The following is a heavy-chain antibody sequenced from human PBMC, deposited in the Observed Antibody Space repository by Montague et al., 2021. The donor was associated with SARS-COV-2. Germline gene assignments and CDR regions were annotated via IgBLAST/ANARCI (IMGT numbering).Heavy chain of an antibody. CDR2: IYYSGST. CDR3: ARVAPYTDDYYFDY. CDR1: GGSISNSSYY. J-gene: IGHJ4*02. D-gene: IGHD3-16*01. V-gene: IGHV4-39*01. Sequence: SETLSLTCTVSGGSISNSSYYWGWIRQPPGKGLEWIGSIYYSGSTYYNPSLKSRVTISVDTSKNQFSLKLSSVTAADTAVYYCARVAPYTDDYYFDYWGQGTLVTVSS.